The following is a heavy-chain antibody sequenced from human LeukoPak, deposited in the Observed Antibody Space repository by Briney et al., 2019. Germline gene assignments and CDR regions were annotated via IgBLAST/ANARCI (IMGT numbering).Heavy chain of an antibody. CDR1: GGTFSSYA. CDR3: ARSYTTIGPDY. Sequence: ASVKVSCKASGGTFSSYAISWVRQAPGQGLEWMGRIIPILGIANYAQKFQGRVTITADKSTSTAYMELSSLRSEDTAVYYCARSYTTIGPDYWGQGTLVTVSS. D-gene: IGHD2-2*02. CDR2: IIPILGIA. J-gene: IGHJ4*02. V-gene: IGHV1-69*04.